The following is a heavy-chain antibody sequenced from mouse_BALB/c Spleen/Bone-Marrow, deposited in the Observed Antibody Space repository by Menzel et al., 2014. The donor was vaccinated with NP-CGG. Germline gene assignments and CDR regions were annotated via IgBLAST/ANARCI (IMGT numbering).Heavy chain of an antibody. CDR1: GYTFSSYW. J-gene: IGHJ2*01. D-gene: IGHD1-2*01. Sequence: QVQLQQSGAELVRPGSSVKISCKASGYTFSSYWMYWVKQRPGQGLEWIGQIYPGDGDTNYNGKFKGKATLTADKSSSTAYMQLSSLTSEDSAVYFCARDGIDYWGQGTTLTVSS. V-gene: IGHV1-80*01. CDR2: IYPGDGDT. CDR3: ARDGIDY.